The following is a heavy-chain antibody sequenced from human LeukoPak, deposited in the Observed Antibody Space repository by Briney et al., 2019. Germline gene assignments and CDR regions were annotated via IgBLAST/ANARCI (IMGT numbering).Heavy chain of an antibody. CDR2: IYYSGST. CDR3: ARGGDWGYNWFDP. J-gene: IGHJ5*02. CDR1: GGSISSYY. V-gene: IGHV4-59*01. Sequence: PSETLSLTCTVSGGSISSYYWSWIRQPPGKGLEWIGYIYYSGSTNYNPSLKSRVTISVDTSKNQFSLKLSSVTAADTAVYYCARGGDWGYNWFDPWGQGTLVTVPS. D-gene: IGHD3/OR15-3a*01.